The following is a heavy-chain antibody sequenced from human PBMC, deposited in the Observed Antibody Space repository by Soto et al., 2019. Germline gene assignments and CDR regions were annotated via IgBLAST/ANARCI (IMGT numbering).Heavy chain of an antibody. Sequence: GGSLRLSCAASGFTFSSYAMSWVRQAPGKGLQWVSAISGTGGSTYYADSVKGRFSISRDNSKNTLYLQMNSLRAEDTAVYYCAKEEDKYYYDTSGYSIGIDYWGQGTLVTVSS. CDR3: AKEEDKYYYDTSGYSIGIDY. CDR1: GFTFSSYA. J-gene: IGHJ4*02. V-gene: IGHV3-23*01. CDR2: ISGTGGST. D-gene: IGHD3-22*01.